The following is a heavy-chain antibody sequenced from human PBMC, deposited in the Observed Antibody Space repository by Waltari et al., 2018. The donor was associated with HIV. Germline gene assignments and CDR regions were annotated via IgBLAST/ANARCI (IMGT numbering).Heavy chain of an antibody. J-gene: IGHJ6*02. V-gene: IGHV3-13*01. Sequence: EVRLLQSGGVLVQPGGSLRLPCAAFGFPVSTYDMHWVRQRTGKGLEWVSTIYTTGDSFYPASVKGRFTISRENAKNSLYLQMNRLGVEDTAVYYCTRVKSGQMHYGMDVWGQGTTVTVSS. CDR3: TRVKSGQMHYGMDV. D-gene: IGHD3-10*01. CDR1: GFPVSTYD. CDR2: IYTTGDS.